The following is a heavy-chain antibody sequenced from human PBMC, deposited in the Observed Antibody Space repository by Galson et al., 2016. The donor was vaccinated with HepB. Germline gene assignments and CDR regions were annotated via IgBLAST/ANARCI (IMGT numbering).Heavy chain of an antibody. CDR3: VREAPWSYLFKY. Sequence: SLRLSCAASGFTFSSYWMHWVRQAPGKGLVWVSRIESDESSTSYADSVKGRFTISRDNAKNTLYLQMFGLRAEDTGVYYCVREAPWSYLFKYWGQGTLVTVSS. CDR2: IESDESST. V-gene: IGHV3-74*01. CDR1: GFTFSSYW. J-gene: IGHJ4*02. D-gene: IGHD1-26*01.